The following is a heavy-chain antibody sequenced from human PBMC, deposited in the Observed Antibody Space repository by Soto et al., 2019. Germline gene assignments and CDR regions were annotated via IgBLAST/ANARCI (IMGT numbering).Heavy chain of an antibody. CDR2: IYYSGST. D-gene: IGHD3-22*01. CDR3: ARDSSGYYSNWFDP. Sequence: SETLSLTCTVSGGSISSYYWSWIRQPPGKGLEWIGYIYYSGSTNYNPSLKSRVTISVDASKNQFSLKLSFVTAADTAVYYCARDSSGYYSNWFDPWGQGTLVTVFS. CDR1: GGSISSYY. J-gene: IGHJ5*02. V-gene: IGHV4-59*01.